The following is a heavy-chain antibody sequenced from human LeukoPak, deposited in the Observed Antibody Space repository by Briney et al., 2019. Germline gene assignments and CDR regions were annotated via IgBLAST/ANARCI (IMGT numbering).Heavy chain of an antibody. Sequence: GGSLRLSCAASGSTFSSYSMNWVRQAPGKGLEWVSSISSSSSYIYYADSVKGRFTISRDNAKNSLYLQMNSLRAEDTAVYYCARGATVDSRYYFDYWGQGTLVTVSS. V-gene: IGHV3-21*01. J-gene: IGHJ4*02. CDR2: ISSSSSYI. D-gene: IGHD4-23*01. CDR3: ARGATVDSRYYFDY. CDR1: GSTFSSYS.